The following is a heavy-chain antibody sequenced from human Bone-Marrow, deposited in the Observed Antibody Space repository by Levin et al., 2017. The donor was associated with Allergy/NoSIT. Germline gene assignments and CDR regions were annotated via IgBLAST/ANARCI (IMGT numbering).Heavy chain of an antibody. J-gene: IGHJ4*02. V-gene: IGHV3-15*01. CDR2: IKSEIDGGTT. D-gene: IGHD4-11*01. Sequence: GGSLRLSCAASGFTFRNAWMGWVRQAPGKGLEWVGRIKSEIDGGTTDFAAPVKGRFSISRDDSKDTVFLDMNSLTTEDTGIYYCRKTMTLTNLAHWGQGTLVIVSS. CDR3: RKTMTLTNLAH. CDR1: GFTFRNAW.